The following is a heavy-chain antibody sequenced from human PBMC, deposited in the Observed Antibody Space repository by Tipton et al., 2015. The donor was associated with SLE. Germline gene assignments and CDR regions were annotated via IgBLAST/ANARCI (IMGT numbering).Heavy chain of an antibody. J-gene: IGHJ6*04. D-gene: IGHD3-22*01. V-gene: IGHV3-30*04. CDR2: ISYDGSKK. CDR3: VRDVGSSGQNYYHFMDV. CDR1: GFTFSNYA. Sequence: SLRLSCAASGFTFSNYAVEWVRQAPGKGLEWVALISYDGSKKYYADSVKGRFTISRDNSKDTLSLQMKSLRAEDTAVYYCVRDVGSSGQNYYHFMDVWGKGTTVTVSS.